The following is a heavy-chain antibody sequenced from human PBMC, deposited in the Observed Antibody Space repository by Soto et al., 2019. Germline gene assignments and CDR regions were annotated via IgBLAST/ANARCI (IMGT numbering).Heavy chain of an antibody. V-gene: IGHV4-39*01. CDR3: ARHEVRRGWFGELFPHFDY. J-gene: IGHJ4*02. CDR2: IYYSGST. D-gene: IGHD3-10*01. Sequence: QLQLQESGPGLVKPSETLSLTCTVSGGSISSSSYYWGWIRQPPGKGLEWIGSIYYSGSTYYNPSLKSRVTISVDTSKNQFSLKLSSVTAADTAVYYCARHEVRRGWFGELFPHFDYWGQGTLVTVSS. CDR1: GGSISSSSYY.